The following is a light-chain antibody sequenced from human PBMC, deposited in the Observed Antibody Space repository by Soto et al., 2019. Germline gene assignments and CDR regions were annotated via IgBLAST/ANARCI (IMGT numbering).Light chain of an antibody. CDR2: GAS. CDR1: QSVSSSY. CDR3: QQCGSSPIT. Sequence: EILLTQSPGTLSLSPGERATLSCRASQSVSSSYLAWYQQKPGQAPRLLIYGASSRATGIPDRFSGSGSGTDFPFTISRLEPEDFAVYYCQQCGSSPITFGQGTKLEIK. J-gene: IGKJ2*01. V-gene: IGKV3-20*01.